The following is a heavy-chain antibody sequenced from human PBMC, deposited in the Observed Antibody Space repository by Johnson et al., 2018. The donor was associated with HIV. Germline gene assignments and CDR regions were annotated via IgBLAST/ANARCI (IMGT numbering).Heavy chain of an antibody. D-gene: IGHD3-22*01. CDR3: AKGVSDSSGYYYGEDAFDI. CDR1: GFTFSDYC. Sequence: VLLVESGGGVVQPGGSLRLSCAASGFTFSDYCMSWIRQAPGEGLEWVSVIYSGDSTYYADSVKGRFPIPRDKAKNTLHPQMNSLRAEDTAVYYCAKGVSDSSGYYYGEDAFDIWGQGTMVTVSS. V-gene: IGHV3-66*01. CDR2: IYSGDST. J-gene: IGHJ3*02.